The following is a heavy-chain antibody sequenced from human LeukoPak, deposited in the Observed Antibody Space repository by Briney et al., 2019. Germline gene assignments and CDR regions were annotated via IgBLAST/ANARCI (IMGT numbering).Heavy chain of an antibody. V-gene: IGHV3-21*01. J-gene: IGHJ4*02. D-gene: IGHD2-2*01. Sequence: GGSLRLSCAASGFTFSSYSMNWVRQAPGKGPEWVSSISSSSTYIYYADSVKGRFTISRDNAKNSLYLQMNSLRAEDTAVYYCARWRSTSGEQDFDCWGQGTLVTVSS. CDR3: ARWRSTSGEQDFDC. CDR1: GFTFSSYS. CDR2: ISSSSTYI.